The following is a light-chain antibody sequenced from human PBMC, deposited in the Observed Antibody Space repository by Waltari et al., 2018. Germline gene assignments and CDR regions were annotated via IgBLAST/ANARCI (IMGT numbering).Light chain of an antibody. CDR1: RSDVGNYDY. CDR2: EVT. Sequence: QSALTQPASVSGSPGQSITIPCPGSRSDVGNYDYVSLYQHQPGQAPKLLIYEVTNRPSGVSNRFSGSKSGNTASLTISGLRTEDEADYYCSSYTRTTTVGLFGGGTKLTVL. J-gene: IGLJ2*01. CDR3: SSYTRTTTVGL. V-gene: IGLV2-14*01.